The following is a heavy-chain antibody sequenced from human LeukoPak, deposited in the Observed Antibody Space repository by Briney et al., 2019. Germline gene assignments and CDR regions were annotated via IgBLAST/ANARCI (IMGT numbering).Heavy chain of an antibody. CDR3: TRINWNDVAAFDI. CDR2: IRSKANSYAT. J-gene: IGHJ3*02. V-gene: IGHV3-73*01. D-gene: IGHD1-1*01. Sequence: GGSLRLSCAASGFTFSGSAMHWVRQASGKGLEWVGRIRSKANSYATAYAASVKGRFTISRDDSKNTAYLQMNSLKTEDTAVYYCTRINWNDVAAFDIWGQGTMVTVSS. CDR1: GFTFSGSA.